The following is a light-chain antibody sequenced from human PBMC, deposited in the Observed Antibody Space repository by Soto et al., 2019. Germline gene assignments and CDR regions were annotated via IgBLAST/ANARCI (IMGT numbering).Light chain of an antibody. V-gene: IGKV3-11*01. CDR2: DTS. CDR3: KQRQNWPWT. Sequence: EIVLTQSPATLSLSPGERATLSCRASQSVSSYLAWYQQKPGQAPRLLIYDTSNRATGIPARFSGSASGTDFTLPISSLEPEDFAVYYCKQRQNWPWTFGQGTKVELQ. CDR1: QSVSSY. J-gene: IGKJ1*01.